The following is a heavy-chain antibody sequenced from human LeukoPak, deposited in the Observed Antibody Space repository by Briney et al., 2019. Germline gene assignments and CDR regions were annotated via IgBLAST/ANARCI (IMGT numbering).Heavy chain of an antibody. CDR2: ITGSGGNS. CDR1: GFIFSNYA. CDR3: AKKSLWSGPFDY. Sequence: GGSLRLSCKASGFIFSNYAMSWVRQAPGKRLEWVSIITGSGGNSYYTDSVKGRFTLSRDNSKNTLFLQMNSLRAEDTAVYFCAKKSLWSGPFDYWGQGTLATVFS. D-gene: IGHD3-3*01. V-gene: IGHV3-23*01. J-gene: IGHJ4*02.